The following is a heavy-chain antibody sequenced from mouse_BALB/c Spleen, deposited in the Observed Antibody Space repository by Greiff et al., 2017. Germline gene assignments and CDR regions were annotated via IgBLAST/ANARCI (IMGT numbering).Heavy chain of an antibody. J-gene: IGHJ3*01. D-gene: IGHD2-4*01. CDR2: IWGDGST. CDR1: GFSLTGYG. Sequence: VQRVESGPGLVAPSQSLSITCTVSGFSLTGYGVNWVRQPPGKGLEWLGMIWGDGSTDYNSALKSRLSISKDNSKSQVFLKMNSLQTDDTARYYCARGQTMITARGFAYWGQGTLVTVSA. V-gene: IGHV2-6-7*01. CDR3: ARGQTMITARGFAY.